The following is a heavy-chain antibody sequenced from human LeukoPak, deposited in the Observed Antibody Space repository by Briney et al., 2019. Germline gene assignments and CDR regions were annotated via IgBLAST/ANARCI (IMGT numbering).Heavy chain of an antibody. V-gene: IGHV3-30*02. Sequence: GGSLRLSCAASGFTFSSFGIHWVRQAPGKGLEWVAFIRHDGSNEFYADSVKGRFTISRDNSKNTLYLQMNSLRAEDTAVYYCARDSLCYCSSTSCPCYMDVWGKGTTVTVSS. CDR3: ARDSLCYCSSTSCPCYMDV. CDR2: IRHDGSNE. D-gene: IGHD2-2*01. CDR1: GFTFSSFG. J-gene: IGHJ6*03.